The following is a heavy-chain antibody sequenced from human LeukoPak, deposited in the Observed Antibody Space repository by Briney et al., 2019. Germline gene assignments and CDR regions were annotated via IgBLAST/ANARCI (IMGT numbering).Heavy chain of an antibody. D-gene: IGHD2-15*01. V-gene: IGHV1-8*01. CDR1: GYTFTSYD. Sequence: ASVRVSCKASGYTFTSYDINWVRQATGQGLEWMGWMNPNSGNTGYAQKFQGRVTMTRNTSISTAYMELSSLRSEDTAVYYCARATIYCSGGSCYRGTFDYWGQGTLVTVSS. J-gene: IGHJ4*02. CDR3: ARATIYCSGGSCYRGTFDY. CDR2: MNPNSGNT.